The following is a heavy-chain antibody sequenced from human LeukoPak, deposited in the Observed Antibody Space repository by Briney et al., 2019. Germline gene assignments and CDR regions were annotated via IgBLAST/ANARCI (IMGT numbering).Heavy chain of an antibody. CDR1: GYRFVNNW. CDR3: VRLQAKRQNVLWYFDF. D-gene: IGHD2/OR15-2a*01. Sequence: GGSLLTPCKCLGYRFVNNWIGWVRRLPGKSLGGRGIIYPGDTYPKYSPSFQRQASLSADKTVSTAYLPCSSLRASDTAMYYFVRLQAKRQNVLWYFDFWGQGTLVTVSS. CDR2: IYPGDTYP. V-gene: IGHV5-51*01. J-gene: IGHJ4*02.